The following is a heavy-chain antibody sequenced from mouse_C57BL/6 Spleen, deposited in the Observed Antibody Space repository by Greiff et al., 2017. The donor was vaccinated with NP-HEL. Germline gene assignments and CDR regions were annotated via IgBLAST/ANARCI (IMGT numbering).Heavy chain of an antibody. CDR3: AREGGYYDFAY. CDR2: IHPNSGST. V-gene: IGHV1-64*01. CDR1: GYTFTSYW. J-gene: IGHJ3*01. Sequence: QVQLKQPGAELVKPGASVKLSCKASGYTFTSYWMHWVKQRPGQGLEWIGMIHPNSGSTNYNEKFKSKATLTVDKSSSTAYMQLSSLISEDSAVYYCAREGGYYDFAYWGQGTLVTVSA. D-gene: IGHD2-3*01.